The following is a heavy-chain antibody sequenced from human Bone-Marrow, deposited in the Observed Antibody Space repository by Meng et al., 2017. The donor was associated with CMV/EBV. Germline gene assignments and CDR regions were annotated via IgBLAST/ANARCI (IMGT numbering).Heavy chain of an antibody. D-gene: IGHD3-10*01. CDR3: ATLSPGVPWFAP. Sequence: GGSLRLSCAASGFNSSTYWMSWVRQAPGKGPEWVANINQGGRAKYHVGSLQGRFTISRDNAKNSLYLQMNSLRAEDTAVYYCATLSPGVPWFAPWGQGTLVTVSS. J-gene: IGHJ5*02. V-gene: IGHV3-7*01. CDR2: INQGGRAK. CDR1: GFNSSTYW.